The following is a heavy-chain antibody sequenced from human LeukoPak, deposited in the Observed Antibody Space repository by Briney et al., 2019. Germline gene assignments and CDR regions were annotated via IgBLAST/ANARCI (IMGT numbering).Heavy chain of an antibody. CDR3: ARGYSSIRGWFDP. Sequence: SETLSLTCTVSGGSVSSGSYYWNWIRQPPGKGLEWIGYIYYSGSTNYNPSLNSRVTISLGTSKNQFSLKLSSVTAADTAVFYCARGYSSIRGWFDPWGQGTPVTVSS. CDR1: GGSVSSGSYY. J-gene: IGHJ5*02. D-gene: IGHD6-13*01. CDR2: IYYSGST. V-gene: IGHV4-61*01.